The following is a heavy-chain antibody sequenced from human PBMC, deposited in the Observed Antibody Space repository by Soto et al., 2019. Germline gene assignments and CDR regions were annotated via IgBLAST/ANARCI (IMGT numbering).Heavy chain of an antibody. CDR3: AKAAWCNGQSCYWSFDQ. J-gene: IGHJ2*01. CDR1: AFNFSTYD. D-gene: IGHD2-8*01. V-gene: IGHV3-30*18. Sequence: PGGSLRLSCAASAFNFSTYDMHWVRQAPGKGLEWVAFISSDGSSKYYTDSLKGRLTISRDNSKSTLFLQLANLRAEDTSTYYCAKAAWCNGQSCYWSFDQWGRGTLVTVCS. CDR2: ISSDGSSK.